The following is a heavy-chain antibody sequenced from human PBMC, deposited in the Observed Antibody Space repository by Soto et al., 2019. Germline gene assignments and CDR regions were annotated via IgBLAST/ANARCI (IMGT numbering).Heavy chain of an antibody. CDR1: GGTFSSYT. J-gene: IGHJ6*03. D-gene: IGHD2-21*01. CDR2: IIPILGIA. CDR3: ARLGVVVYTPSKGYYYYYRYV. Sequence: ASVKVSCKASGGTFSSYTISWVRQAPGQGLEWMGRIIPILGIANYAQKFQGRVTITADKSTSTAYMELSSLRSEETAVYYCARLGVVVYTPSKGYYYYYRYVWAKGTALPVSS. V-gene: IGHV1-69*02.